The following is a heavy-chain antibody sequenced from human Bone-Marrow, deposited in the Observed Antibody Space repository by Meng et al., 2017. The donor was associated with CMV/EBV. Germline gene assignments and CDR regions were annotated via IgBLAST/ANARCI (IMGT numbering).Heavy chain of an antibody. D-gene: IGHD1-26*01. CDR2: IYHSGRT. J-gene: IGHJ4*02. CDR1: DYIRSTNG. Sequence: DYIRSTNGWSRVRQSPGKGLEWIGEIYHSGRTNYNPPLKSRVTMSVGTSKNQFSLNLTSLIAADTAVYYCARTPTLIVAEGGFDFDYWGQGTLVTVSS. V-gene: IGHV4-4*02. CDR3: ARTPTLIVAEGGFDFDY.